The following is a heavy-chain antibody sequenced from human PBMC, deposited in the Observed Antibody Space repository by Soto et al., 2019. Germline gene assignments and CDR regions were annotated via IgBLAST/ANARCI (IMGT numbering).Heavy chain of an antibody. D-gene: IGHD4-17*01. CDR2: IYPGDSDT. J-gene: IGHJ6*02. CDR1: GYSFTSYW. CDR3: ARYTVTTSLSLASYYYGMDV. V-gene: IGHV5-51*01. Sequence: PGESLKISCKGSGYSFTSYWIGWVRQMPGKGLEWMGIIYPGDSDTRYSPSFQGQVTISADRSISTAYLQWSSLKASDTAMYYCARYTVTTSLSLASYYYGMDVWGQGTTVTVSS.